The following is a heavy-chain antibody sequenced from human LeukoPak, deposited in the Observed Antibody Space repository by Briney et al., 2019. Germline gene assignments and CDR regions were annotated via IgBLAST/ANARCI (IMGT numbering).Heavy chain of an antibody. Sequence: VKGSCKASGGTFSSYAISWVRQTPGQKLEWMGRIIPILGIANYAQKFQGRVTITADKSTSTAYMELSSLRSEDTAVYYCARVTYYYDSSGYPIGGAFDYWGQATPVTVSS. D-gene: IGHD3-22*01. CDR3: ARVTYYYDSSGYPIGGAFDY. CDR2: IIPILGIA. CDR1: GGTFSSYA. J-gene: IGHJ4*02. V-gene: IGHV1-69*04.